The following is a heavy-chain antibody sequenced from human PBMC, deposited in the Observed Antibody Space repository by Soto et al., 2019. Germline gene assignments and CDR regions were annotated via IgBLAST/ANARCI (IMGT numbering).Heavy chain of an antibody. D-gene: IGHD3-10*01. V-gene: IGHV1-8*01. J-gene: IGHJ4*02. CDR2: MHANTGLT. Sequence: QVQLVQSGAEVKKPGASVKVSCKASGSTFSTLDLNWVCQAPGQGLDWMGWMHANTGLTGHAQKFQGRLSMTRDTSISTAYMELSSLRADDTAVYYCARYIFGQGFISWGQGTLVTVSS. CDR1: GSTFSTLD. CDR3: ARYIFGQGFIS.